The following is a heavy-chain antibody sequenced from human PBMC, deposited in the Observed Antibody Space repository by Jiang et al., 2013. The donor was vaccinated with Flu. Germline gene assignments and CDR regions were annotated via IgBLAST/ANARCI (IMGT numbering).Heavy chain of an antibody. D-gene: IGHD3-22*01. Sequence: GPGLVKPSGTLSLTCAVSGGSISSSNWWSWVRQPPGKGLEWIGEIYHSGSTNYNPSLKSRVTISVDKSKNQFSLKLSSVTAADTAVYYCARALTYYYDSSGGVFDYWGQGTLVTVSS. CDR3: ARALTYYYDSSGGVFDY. J-gene: IGHJ4*02. CDR1: GGSISSSNW. CDR2: IYHSGST. V-gene: IGHV4-4*02.